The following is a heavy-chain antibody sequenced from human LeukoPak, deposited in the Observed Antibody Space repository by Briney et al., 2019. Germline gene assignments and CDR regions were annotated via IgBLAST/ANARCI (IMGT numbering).Heavy chain of an antibody. V-gene: IGHV3-30-3*01. D-gene: IGHD6-13*01. CDR2: ISYDGSNK. CDR1: GFTFSSYA. Sequence: PGGSLRLSCAASGFTFSSYAMHWVRQAPGKGLEWVAVISYDGSNKYYADSVKGRFTISRDNSKNTLYLQMNSLRAEDTAVYYCARERRYSSSPTQYFQHWGQGPLVTFSS. J-gene: IGHJ1*01. CDR3: ARERRYSSSPTQYFQH.